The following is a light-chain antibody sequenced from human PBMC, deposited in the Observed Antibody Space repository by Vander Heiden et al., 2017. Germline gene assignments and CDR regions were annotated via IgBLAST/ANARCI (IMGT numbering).Light chain of an antibody. J-gene: IGKJ3*01. CDR2: GAS. Sequence: EIVLTQSPGALSLSPGERATLSCRASQTVSENSLAWYQQKPGQAPRLLIFGASSRPTGLPDRFRGSGSGTDFTLTNSRLEPEDFAVYYCQQYATSPFTFGPGTKVDI. CDR1: QTVSENS. V-gene: IGKV3-20*01. CDR3: QQYATSPFT.